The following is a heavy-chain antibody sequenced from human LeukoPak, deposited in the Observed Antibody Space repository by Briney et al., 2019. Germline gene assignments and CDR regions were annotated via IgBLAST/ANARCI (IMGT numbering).Heavy chain of an antibody. D-gene: IGHD3-10*01. J-gene: IGHJ5*02. CDR2: ISAYNGNT. CDR1: GYTFTSYG. V-gene: IGHV1-18*01. CDR3: AREDGSGSYYNPWFDP. Sequence: ASVKVSCKASGYTFTSYGISWVRQAPGQGLEWMGWISAYNGNTNYAQKLQGRVTMTTDTSTSTAYMELRSLRSDDTAVYYCAREDGSGSYYNPWFDPWGQGTLVTVSS.